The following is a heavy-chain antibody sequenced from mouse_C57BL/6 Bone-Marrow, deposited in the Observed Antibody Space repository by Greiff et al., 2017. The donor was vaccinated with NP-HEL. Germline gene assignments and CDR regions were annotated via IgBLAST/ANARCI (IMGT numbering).Heavy chain of an antibody. CDR1: GYTFTDYY. J-gene: IGHJ1*03. V-gene: IGHV1-19*01. Sequence: DVKLQESGPVLVKPGASVKMSCKASGYTFTDYYMNWVKQSHGKSLEWIGVINPYNGGTSYNQKFKGKATLTVDKSSSTAYMELNSLTSEDSAVYYCAKGGYDPLDVWGTGTTVTVSS. D-gene: IGHD2-3*01. CDR2: INPYNGGT. CDR3: AKGGYDPLDV.